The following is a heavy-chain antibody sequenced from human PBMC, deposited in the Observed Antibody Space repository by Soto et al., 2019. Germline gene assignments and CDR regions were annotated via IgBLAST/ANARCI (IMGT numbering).Heavy chain of an antibody. V-gene: IGHV1-69*01. CDR2: VSPPFRTS. CDR1: GVSFNNNG. Sequence: QVQLVQSGAEVKKPGSSVKVSCKTSGVSFNNNGIGWVRQAPGHGLEWMGGVSPPFRTSNYARKFQGRISITADASTGTVNIELSSLTSEDTAQYYCARVLYYGSGSYSPYGMNVGGQRTTVTVSS. CDR3: ARVLYYGSGSYSPYGMNV. D-gene: IGHD3-10*01. J-gene: IGHJ6*02.